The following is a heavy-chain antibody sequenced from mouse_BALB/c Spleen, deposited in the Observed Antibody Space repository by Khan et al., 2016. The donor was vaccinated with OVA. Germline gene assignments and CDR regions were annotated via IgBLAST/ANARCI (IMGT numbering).Heavy chain of an antibody. CDR2: ISYSGRT. D-gene: IGHD4-1*01. CDR3: AMGRTY. J-gene: IGHJ3*01. Sequence: EVKLQESGPGLVKPSQSLSLTCTVTGYSITSDYAWNWIRQFPGNKLEWMGYISYSGRTSYNPSLKSRISVTRDTSNNQFFLQLNSVTTEDTATYYCAMGRTYWGQGTLVTVSA. CDR1: GYSITSDYA. V-gene: IGHV3-2*02.